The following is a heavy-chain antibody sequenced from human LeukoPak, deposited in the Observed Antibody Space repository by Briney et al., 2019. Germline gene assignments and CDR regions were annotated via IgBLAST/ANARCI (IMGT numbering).Heavy chain of an antibody. CDR2: ISAYNGNT. CDR3: ARVAYSGSYGWFDP. V-gene: IGHV1-18*01. J-gene: IGHJ5*02. D-gene: IGHD1-26*01. CDR1: GYTFTSYG. Sequence: ASVKVSCKASGYTFTSYGISWVRQAPGQGLEWMGWISAYNGNTNYAQKLQGRVTMTTDTSTSTAYMELRSLRSDDTAAYYCARVAYSGSYGWFDPWGQGTLVTVSS.